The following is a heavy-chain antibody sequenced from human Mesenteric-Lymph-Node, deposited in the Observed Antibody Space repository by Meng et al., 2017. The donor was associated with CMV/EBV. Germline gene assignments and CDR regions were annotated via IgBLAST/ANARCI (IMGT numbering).Heavy chain of an antibody. CDR3: AKDAPSYGVSPSYYYGMDV. D-gene: IGHD4-17*01. CDR1: GFTFSSYW. V-gene: IGHV3-74*01. Sequence: GESLKISCAASGFTFSSYWMHWVRQAPGKGLVWVSRINSDGSSTSYADSVKGRFTISRDNAKNTLYLQMNSLRPEDTAIYYCAKDAPSYGVSPSYYYGMDVWGQGTTVTVSS. CDR2: INSDGSST. J-gene: IGHJ6*02.